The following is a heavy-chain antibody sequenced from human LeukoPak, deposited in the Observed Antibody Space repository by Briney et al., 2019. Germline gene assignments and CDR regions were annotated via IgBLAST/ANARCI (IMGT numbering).Heavy chain of an antibody. CDR1: GGTFSSYA. J-gene: IGHJ4*02. Sequence: GASVKVSCKASGGTFSSYAISWVRQAPGQGLEWMGGIIPIFGTANYAQKFQGRVTITADESTSTAYMELSSLRSEDTAVYYCARGLRYSSPLWGYWGQGTLVTVSS. V-gene: IGHV1-69*13. CDR2: IIPIFGTA. D-gene: IGHD6-13*01. CDR3: ARGLRYSSPLWGY.